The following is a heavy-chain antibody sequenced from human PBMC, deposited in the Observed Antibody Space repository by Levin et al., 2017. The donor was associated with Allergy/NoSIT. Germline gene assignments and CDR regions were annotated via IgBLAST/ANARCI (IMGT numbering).Heavy chain of an antibody. CDR3: AKTNYDILTGYYYFDY. Sequence: PGGSLRLSCAASGFTFSSYAMSWVRQAPGKGLEWVSAISGSGGSTYYADSVKGRFTISRDNSKNTLYLQMNSLRAEDTAVYYCAKTNYDILTGYYYFDYWGQGTLVTVSS. J-gene: IGHJ4*02. D-gene: IGHD3-9*01. CDR2: ISGSGGST. CDR1: GFTFSSYA. V-gene: IGHV3-23*01.